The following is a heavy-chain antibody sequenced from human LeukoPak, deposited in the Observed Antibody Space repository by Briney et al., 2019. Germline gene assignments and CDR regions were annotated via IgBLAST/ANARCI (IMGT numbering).Heavy chain of an antibody. CDR1: RGSISSSSYY. CDR2: IYYSGST. V-gene: IGHV4-39*07. Sequence: SETLSLTCTVSRGSISSSSYYWGWIRQPPGKGLEWIGSIYYSGSTYYNPSLKSRVTISVDTSKNQFSLKLSSVTAADTAVYYCARWDSSSSFDYWGQGTLVTVSS. CDR3: ARWDSSSSFDY. J-gene: IGHJ4*02. D-gene: IGHD6-6*01.